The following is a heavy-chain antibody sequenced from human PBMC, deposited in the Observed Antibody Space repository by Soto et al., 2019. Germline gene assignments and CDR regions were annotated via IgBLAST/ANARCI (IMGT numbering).Heavy chain of an antibody. D-gene: IGHD3-22*01. CDR3: ASWLKGPDSGNYYYGMDV. J-gene: IGHJ6*02. V-gene: IGHV1-69*12. Sequence: QVQLVQSGAEVKKPGSSVKVSCKASGGAFSDYAFSWVRQAPGQGLEWLGGIMPIFRAPDYAQKFQGRVTITADEFPRTAYMEMNSLRSEDTAVYYCASWLKGPDSGNYYYGMDVWGQGTTVTVS. CDR1: GGAFSDYA. CDR2: IMPIFRAP.